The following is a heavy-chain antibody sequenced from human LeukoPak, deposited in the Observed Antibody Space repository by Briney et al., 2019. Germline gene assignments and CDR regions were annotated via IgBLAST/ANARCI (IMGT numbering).Heavy chain of an antibody. Sequence: SETLSLTCTVSGGSISSYYWSWIRQPPGKGLEWIGYIYYSGTTNYNPSLKSRLRISVDTSKNQFSLKLSSVTAADTAVYYCARCPADYYDSSGYYPNYFDYWGQGTLVTVSS. CDR1: GGSISSYY. D-gene: IGHD3-22*01. CDR3: ARCPADYYDSSGYYPNYFDY. CDR2: IYYSGTT. V-gene: IGHV4-59*01. J-gene: IGHJ4*02.